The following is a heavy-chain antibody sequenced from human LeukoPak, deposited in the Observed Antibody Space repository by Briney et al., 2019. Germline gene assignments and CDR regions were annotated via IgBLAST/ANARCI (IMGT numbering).Heavy chain of an antibody. D-gene: IGHD6-13*01. Sequence: PSGGSLRLSCTVSGFTVSSNSMSWVRQAPGKGLEWVSFIYSDNTHYSDSVKGRFTISRDNAKNSLYLQMNSLRAEDTAVYYCARVVLGSSSAFDIWGQGTMVTVSS. CDR1: GFTVSSNS. CDR3: ARVVLGSSSAFDI. CDR2: IYSDNT. J-gene: IGHJ3*02. V-gene: IGHV3-53*01.